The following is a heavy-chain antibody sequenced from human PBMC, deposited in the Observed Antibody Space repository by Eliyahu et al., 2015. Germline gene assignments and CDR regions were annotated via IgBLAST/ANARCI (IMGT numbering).Heavy chain of an antibody. CDR1: GGTFSSYA. Sequence: QVQLVQSGAEVKKPGSSVKVSCKASGGTFSSYAINWVRQAPGQGLEWMGRIIPILGIANYAQKFQGRVTITADKSTSTAYMELSSLRSEDTAVYYCARFWGSTEGDYWGQGTLITVSS. V-gene: IGHV1-69*04. CDR3: ARFWGSTEGDY. D-gene: IGHD7-27*01. CDR2: IIPILGIA. J-gene: IGHJ4*02.